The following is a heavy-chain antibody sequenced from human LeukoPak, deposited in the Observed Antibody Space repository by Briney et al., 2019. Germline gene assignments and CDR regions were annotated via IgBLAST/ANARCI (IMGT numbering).Heavy chain of an antibody. CDR1: GGSIGTGDFY. CDR3: ASLGRMAAIGTEH. Sequence: PSETLSLTCIVSGGSIGTGDFYWSWIRQSAGKELEWIGRIYTSGTTYDNPSVKSRVTISLDTSKNQFSLKLSSVTAADTAVYYCASLGRMAAIGTEHWGQGTLVSVSS. V-gene: IGHV4-61*02. J-gene: IGHJ4*02. D-gene: IGHD6-13*01. CDR2: IYTSGTT.